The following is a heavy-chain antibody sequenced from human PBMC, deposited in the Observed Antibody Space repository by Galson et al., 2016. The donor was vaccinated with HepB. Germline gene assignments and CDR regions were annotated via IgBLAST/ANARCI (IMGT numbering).Heavy chain of an antibody. CDR3: AKGPISGWTKYYFDS. CDR2: INWNSAAI. CDR1: GFKFDDYA. Sequence: SLRLSCAASGFKFDDYAMYWVRRTPGKGLEWVSSINWNSAAIVHADSVKGRFTISRDNAKNSLYLQMNSLRGEDTAFYYCAKGPISGWTKYYFDSWGQGTLVTVSS. V-gene: IGHV3-9*01. J-gene: IGHJ4*02. D-gene: IGHD6-19*01.